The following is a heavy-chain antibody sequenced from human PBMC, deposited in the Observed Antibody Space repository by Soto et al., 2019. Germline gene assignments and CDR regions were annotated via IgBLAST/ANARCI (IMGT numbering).Heavy chain of an antibody. CDR3: AREAVLRFLEFRYYYYYMDV. V-gene: IGHV4-34*01. J-gene: IGHJ6*03. D-gene: IGHD3-3*01. CDR1: GGSFSGYY. Sequence: SETLSLTCAVYGGSFSGYYWSWIRQPPGKGLEWIGEINHSGSTNYNPSLKSRVTISVDTSKNQFSLKLSSVTAADTAVYYCAREAVLRFLEFRYYYYYMDVWGKGTTVTVSS. CDR2: INHSGST.